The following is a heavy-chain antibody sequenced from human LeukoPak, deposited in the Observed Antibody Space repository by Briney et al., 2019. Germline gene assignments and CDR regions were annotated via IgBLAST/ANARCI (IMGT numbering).Heavy chain of an antibody. CDR3: ARGYYDILTGYSRTWSDP. CDR2: INGGNGNT. J-gene: IGHJ5*02. Sequence: ASVKVSCKASRYTFTRYALHWVRQAPGQRLECMGWINGGNGNTKYSQKFQGRVTITRDTSASTAYMELSSLRSEDTAVYYCARGYYDILTGYSRTWSDPWGQGTLVTVSS. CDR1: RYTFTRYA. V-gene: IGHV1-3*01. D-gene: IGHD3-9*01.